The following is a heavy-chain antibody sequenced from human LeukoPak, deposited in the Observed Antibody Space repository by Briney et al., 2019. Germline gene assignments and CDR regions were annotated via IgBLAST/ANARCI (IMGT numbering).Heavy chain of an antibody. Sequence: ASVKVSCEASGYTFTSDNINWVRQATGQGLEWMGWMNPNSGNTGYAQKFQGRVTMTRNTSISTAYMELSSLRSEDTAVYYCASAYCSSTSCYYYSYGMDVWGQGTTVTVSS. D-gene: IGHD2-2*01. CDR1: GYTFTSDN. CDR2: MNPNSGNT. CDR3: ASAYCSSTSCYYYSYGMDV. V-gene: IGHV1-8*01. J-gene: IGHJ6*02.